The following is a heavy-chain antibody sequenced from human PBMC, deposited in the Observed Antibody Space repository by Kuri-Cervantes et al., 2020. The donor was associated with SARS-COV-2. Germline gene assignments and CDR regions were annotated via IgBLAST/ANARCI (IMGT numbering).Heavy chain of an antibody. V-gene: IGHV4-61*02. D-gene: IGHD6-19*01. CDR1: GGSISSGSYY. CDR2: IYASGST. Sequence: TLSLTCTVSGGSISSGSYYWSWIRQPAGKGLAWIGRIYASGSTNYNPSLKSRVTISVDTSKNQFSLKLSSVTAADTAVYYCARDSRGTSGWYYFDYLGQGTLVTVSS. CDR3: ARDSRGTSGWYYFDY. J-gene: IGHJ4*02.